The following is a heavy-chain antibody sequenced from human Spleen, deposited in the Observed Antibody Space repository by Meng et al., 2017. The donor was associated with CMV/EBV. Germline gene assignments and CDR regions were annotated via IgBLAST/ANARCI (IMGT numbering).Heavy chain of an antibody. CDR2: IKQDGSEK. CDR3: ARVPGDYSNYYYYYGMDV. D-gene: IGHD4-11*01. CDR1: GFTFSNHW. Sequence: GESLKISCAASGFTFSNHWMSWVRQGPGKGLEWVANIKQDGSEKHYVDSVKGRFTIFRDNAKNFMYLQMNSLRAEDTAVYYCARVPGDYSNYYYYYGMDVWGQGTTVTVSS. V-gene: IGHV3-7*01. J-gene: IGHJ6*02.